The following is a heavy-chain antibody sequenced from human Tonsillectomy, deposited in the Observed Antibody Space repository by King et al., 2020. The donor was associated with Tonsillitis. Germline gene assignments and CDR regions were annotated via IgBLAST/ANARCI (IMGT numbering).Heavy chain of an antibody. Sequence: VQLVESGGGVVQPGRSLRLSCAASGFTFSSYAMHWVRQAPGKGLEWVAVISYDGSNKYYADSVKGRFTISRDNSKNTLYLQMNSLRAEDTAVYYCARGPGPPPQAARRSATKLNWYFDLWGRGTLVTVSS. V-gene: IGHV3-30-3*01. CDR1: GFTFSSYA. D-gene: IGHD6-6*01. J-gene: IGHJ2*01. CDR3: ARGPGPPPQAARRSATKLNWYFDL. CDR2: ISYDGSNK.